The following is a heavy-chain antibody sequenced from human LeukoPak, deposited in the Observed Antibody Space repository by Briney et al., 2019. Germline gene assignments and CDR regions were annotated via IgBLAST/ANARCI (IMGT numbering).Heavy chain of an antibody. J-gene: IGHJ4*02. D-gene: IGHD3-16*01. V-gene: IGHV1-3*01. CDR3: ARDSGGNDPFDY. Sequence: KFQGRVTITRDTSASTAYMELSSLRSEDTAVYYCARDSGGNDPFDYWGQGTLVTVSS.